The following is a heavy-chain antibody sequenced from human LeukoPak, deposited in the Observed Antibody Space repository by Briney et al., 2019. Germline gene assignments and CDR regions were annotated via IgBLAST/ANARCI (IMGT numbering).Heavy chain of an antibody. CDR2: IDPSDSYT. J-gene: IGHJ4*02. CDR1: GYSFTSYW. Sequence: GESLKISCKGSGYSFTSYWISWVRQMPGKGLEWMERIDPSDSYTNYSPSFQGHVTISADKSISTAYLQWSSLKASDTAMYYCARHIISSGWYGGVDYWGQGTLVTVSS. V-gene: IGHV5-10-1*01. CDR3: ARHIISSGWYGGVDY. D-gene: IGHD6-19*01.